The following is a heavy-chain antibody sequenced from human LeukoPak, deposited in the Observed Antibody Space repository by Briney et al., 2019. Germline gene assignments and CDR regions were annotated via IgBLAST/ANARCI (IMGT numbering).Heavy chain of an antibody. CDR2: ISSSGSII. J-gene: IGHJ4*02. Sequence: GGSLRLSCAASGFTFSDYYMSWIRQAPGKGLEWVSYISSSGSIIHYADSVKGRFTISRDNAKNSLYLQMNSLRAEDTAVYYCARAQYYHGSGSYDYFDYWGQGTLVTVSS. V-gene: IGHV3-11*04. CDR1: GFTFSDYY. D-gene: IGHD3-10*01. CDR3: ARAQYYHGSGSYDYFDY.